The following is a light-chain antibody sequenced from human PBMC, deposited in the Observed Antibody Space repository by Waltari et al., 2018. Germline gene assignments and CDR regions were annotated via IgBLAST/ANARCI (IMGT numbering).Light chain of an antibody. J-gene: IGLJ1*01. V-gene: IGLV2-14*03. CDR2: DVG. Sequence: QSALTQPASVSGSPGQSTTISCTGTSSDVGGYAYVSWYQQHPGEAPKLMIYDVGKRPSGVSNHFSGSKSGNTASLTISGLQAEDEADYYCASYTTSNTYVFGTGTKVTVL. CDR1: SSDVGGYAY. CDR3: ASYTTSNTYV.